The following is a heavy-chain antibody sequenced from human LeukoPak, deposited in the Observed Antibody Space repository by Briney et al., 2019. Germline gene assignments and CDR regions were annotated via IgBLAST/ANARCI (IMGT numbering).Heavy chain of an antibody. CDR3: ARGSHFYGSGSPFDY. V-gene: IGHV4-59*01. D-gene: IGHD3-10*01. CDR1: GGSISSYY. CDR2: IYYSGST. J-gene: IGHJ4*02. Sequence: SETLSLTCTVSGGSISSYYWSWIRQPPGKGLEWIGYIYYSGSTNYNPSLKSRVTISVDTSKNQFSLKLSSVTAAGTAVYYCARGSHFYGSGSPFDYWGQGTLVTVSS.